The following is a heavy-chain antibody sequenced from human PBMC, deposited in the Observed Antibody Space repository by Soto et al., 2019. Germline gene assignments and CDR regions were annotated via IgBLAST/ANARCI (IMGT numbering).Heavy chain of an antibody. J-gene: IGHJ4*02. CDR3: ARLYYDFWSGYYKYFDY. CDR2: IYYSGST. D-gene: IGHD3-3*01. Sequence: SETLSLTCTVSGGSISSSSYYWGWIRQPPGKGLEWIGSIYYSGSTYYNPSLKSQVTISVDTSKNQFSLKLSSVTAADTAVYYCARLYYDFWSGYYKYFDYWGQGTLVTVSS. V-gene: IGHV4-39*01. CDR1: GGSISSSSYY.